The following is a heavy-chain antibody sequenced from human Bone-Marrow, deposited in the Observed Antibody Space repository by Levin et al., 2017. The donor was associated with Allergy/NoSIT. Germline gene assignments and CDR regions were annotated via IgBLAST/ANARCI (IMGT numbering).Heavy chain of an antibody. D-gene: IGHD2-2*01. CDR3: ARGACSSTSCLDS. CDR1: GFTFSGYW. J-gene: IGHJ4*02. CDR2: INSDGSNT. Sequence: GESLKISCAASGFTFSGYWMHWVRQVPGKGLVWVSHINSDGSNTNYADFVKGRFTFSRDNAKNTLYLQMNSLRAEDTALYYCARGACSSTSCLDSWGQGTLVTVSS. V-gene: IGHV3-74*01.